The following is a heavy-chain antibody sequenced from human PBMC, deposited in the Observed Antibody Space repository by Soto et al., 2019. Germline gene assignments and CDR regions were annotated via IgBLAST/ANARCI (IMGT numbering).Heavy chain of an antibody. Sequence: PSETLSLTCTVSGGSISSSSSYWGWVRQPPGKGLEWMATIYSGSTYQNPSLKSRVTISVDTSKNQFSLKLSSVAAPDTAIYYCVTTRGIAVGGSFDHWGQGTLVTAPQ. V-gene: IGHV4-39*01. CDR3: VTTRGIAVGGSFDH. D-gene: IGHD6-13*01. CDR1: GGSISSSSSY. CDR2: IYSGST. J-gene: IGHJ5*02.